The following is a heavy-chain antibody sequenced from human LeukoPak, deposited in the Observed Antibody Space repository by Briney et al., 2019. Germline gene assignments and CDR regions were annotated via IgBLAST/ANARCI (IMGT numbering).Heavy chain of an antibody. J-gene: IGHJ4*02. CDR2: IYYSGGT. D-gene: IGHD6-19*01. Sequence: SETLSLTCTVSGGSISSYYWSWIRQPPGKGLEWIGYIYYSGGTNYNPSLKSRVTISVDTSKNQFSLKLSSVTAADTAVYYCARGVYSSGSTDYWGQGTLVTVSS. CDR1: GGSISSYY. V-gene: IGHV4-59*01. CDR3: ARGVYSSGSTDY.